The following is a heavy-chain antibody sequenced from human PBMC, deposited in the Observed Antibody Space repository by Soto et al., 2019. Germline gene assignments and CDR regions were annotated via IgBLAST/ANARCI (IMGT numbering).Heavy chain of an antibody. CDR3: ARVSTYDSSGYSGY. CDR2: ISAYNGNT. CDR1: GYTFTSYG. V-gene: IGHV1-18*01. Sequence: GASVKVSCKASGYTFTSYGISWVRQAPGQGLEWMGWISAYNGNTNYAQKLQGRVTMTTDTSTSTAYMELRSLRSDDTAVYYCARVSTYDSSGYSGYWGQGTLVTVS. D-gene: IGHD3-22*01. J-gene: IGHJ4*02.